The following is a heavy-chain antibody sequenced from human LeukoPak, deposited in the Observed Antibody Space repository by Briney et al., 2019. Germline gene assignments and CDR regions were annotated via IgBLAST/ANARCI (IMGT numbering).Heavy chain of an antibody. CDR1: GYTLTSYA. J-gene: IGHJ4*01. CDR2: ISASNGNT. CDR3: ARDGDYYFDY. Sequence: GASVRVSCKASGYTLTSYAISWVRQAPGQGLGWMGWISASNGNTNYAQNLQGRVTMTADTSTSTAYMELRSLRSDDTAVYYCARDGDYYFDYWGHGTLVTVSS. V-gene: IGHV1-18*01.